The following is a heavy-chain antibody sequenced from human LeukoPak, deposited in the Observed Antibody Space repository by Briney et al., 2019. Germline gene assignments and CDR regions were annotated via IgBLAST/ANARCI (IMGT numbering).Heavy chain of an antibody. CDR2: TYYRSKWYN. CDR1: GDSVSSNSAA. D-gene: IGHD1-20*01. CDR3: ARLDGNWNYFDY. V-gene: IGHV6-1*01. J-gene: IGHJ4*02. Sequence: SQTLSLTCAISGDSVSSNSAAWNWIRQSPSRGLEWLGRTYYRSKWYNDYAVSVKSRITINPDTSKNQFSLKLSSVTAADTAVYHCARLDGNWNYFDYWGQGTLVTVSS.